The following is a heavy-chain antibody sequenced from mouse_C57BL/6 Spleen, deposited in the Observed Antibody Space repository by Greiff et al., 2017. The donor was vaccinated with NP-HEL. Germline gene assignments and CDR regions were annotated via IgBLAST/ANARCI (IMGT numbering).Heavy chain of an antibody. J-gene: IGHJ4*01. V-gene: IGHV1-53*01. D-gene: IGHD1-1*01. CDR2: INPSNGGT. CDR3: ARGITTVVATDAMDY. CDR1: GYTFTSYW. Sequence: QVQLQQPGTELVKPGASVKLSCKASGYTFTSYWMHWVKQRPGQGLEWIGNINPSNGGTNYNEKFKSKATLTVDKSFSTAYMQLSSLTSEDSAVYYCARGITTVVATDAMDYWGQGTSVTVSS.